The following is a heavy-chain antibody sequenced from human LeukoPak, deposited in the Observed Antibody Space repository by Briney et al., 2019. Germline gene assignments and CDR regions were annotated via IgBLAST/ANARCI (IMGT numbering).Heavy chain of an antibody. J-gene: IGHJ3*02. D-gene: IGHD3-22*01. CDR1: GFTFSSYG. CDR2: ISGSGGST. CDR3: ARDYYDSSGYYPSDAFDI. V-gene: IGHV3-23*01. Sequence: PGGSLRLSCAASGFTFSSYGMSWVRQAPGKGLEWVSAISGSGGSTYYADSVKGRFTISRDNSKNTLYLQMNSLRAEDTAVYYCARDYYDSSGYYPSDAFDIWGQGTMVTVSS.